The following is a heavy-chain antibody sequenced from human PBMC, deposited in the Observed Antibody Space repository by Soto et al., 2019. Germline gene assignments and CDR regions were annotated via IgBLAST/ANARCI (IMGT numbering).Heavy chain of an antibody. CDR2: IYWDDDK. D-gene: IGHD2-2*01. CDR3: AHSGIDCISTSCPAGDFDY. V-gene: IGHV2-5*02. Sequence: QITLKESGPTLVKPTQTLTLTCTFSGFSLSTSGVGVGWIRQPPGKALEWLALIYWDDDKRYSPSLKSRLTITKDTSKNQVVLTMTNMDPVDTATYYCAHSGIDCISTSCPAGDFDYWGQGTLVTVSS. J-gene: IGHJ4*02. CDR1: GFSLSTSGVG.